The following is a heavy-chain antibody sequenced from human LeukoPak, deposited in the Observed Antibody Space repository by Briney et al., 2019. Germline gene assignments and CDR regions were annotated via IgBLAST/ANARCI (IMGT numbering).Heavy chain of an antibody. Sequence: SETLSLTCAVYGGSFSGYYWSWIRHPPGKGLEWIGEINHSGSTNYNPSLKSRVTISVDTSKNQFSLKLSSVTAADTAVYYCARGYDFWSGYYWGYNWFDPWGQGTLVTVSS. V-gene: IGHV4-34*01. CDR2: INHSGST. D-gene: IGHD3-3*01. J-gene: IGHJ5*02. CDR3: ARGYDFWSGYYWGYNWFDP. CDR1: GGSFSGYY.